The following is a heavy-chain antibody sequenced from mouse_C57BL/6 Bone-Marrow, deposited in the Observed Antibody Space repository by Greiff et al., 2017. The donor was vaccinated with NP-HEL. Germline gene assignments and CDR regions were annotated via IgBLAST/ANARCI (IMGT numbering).Heavy chain of an antibody. CDR2: ISSGGSYT. CDR3: ARHDPVVDY. Sequence: VQLKESGGDLVKPGGSLKLSCAASGFTFSSYGMSWVRQTPDKRLEWVATISSGGSYTYYPDSVKGRFTISRDNAKNTLYLQMSSLKSEDTAMYYCARHDPVVDYWGQGTTLTVSS. V-gene: IGHV5-6*01. J-gene: IGHJ2*01. CDR1: GFTFSSYG. D-gene: IGHD1-1*01.